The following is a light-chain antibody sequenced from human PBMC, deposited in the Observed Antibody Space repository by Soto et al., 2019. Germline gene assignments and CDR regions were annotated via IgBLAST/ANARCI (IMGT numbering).Light chain of an antibody. CDR3: QSRDSSLSSSWV. Sequence: QSVLTQPPSASGTPGQRVPISCSASGPYIEVNAINWYQQVPGTAPRLLISRNDNRPSGVPDRFSGSKSGTSASLAITGLQVEDEGDYYCQSRDSSLSSSWVFGGGTKLTVL. CDR1: GPYIEVNA. J-gene: IGLJ3*02. CDR2: RND. V-gene: IGLV1-40*01.